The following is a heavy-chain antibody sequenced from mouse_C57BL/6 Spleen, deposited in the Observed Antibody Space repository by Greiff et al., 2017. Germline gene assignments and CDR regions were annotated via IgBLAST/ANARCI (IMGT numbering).Heavy chain of an antibody. J-gene: IGHJ1*03. CDR2: IHPNSGST. Sequence: QVQLQQPGAELVKPGASVKLSCKASGYTFTSYWMHWVKQRPGQGLEWIGMIHPNSGSTNYNEKFKSKVTLTVDKSSSTAYMQLSCLTSEIYAVYSCAGDYGSLYWYFDGWGKGTPSTVSP. CDR1: GYTFTSYW. V-gene: IGHV1-64*01. CDR3: AGDYGSLYWYFDG. D-gene: IGHD1-1*01.